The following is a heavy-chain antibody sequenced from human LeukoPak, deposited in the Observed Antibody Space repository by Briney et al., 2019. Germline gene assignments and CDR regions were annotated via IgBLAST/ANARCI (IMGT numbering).Heavy chain of an antibody. V-gene: IGHV3-30-3*01. Sequence: GGSLRLSCAASGFTFSSYAMPWVRQAPGKGLEWAAVISYDGSNKYYADSVKGRFTISRDNSKNTLYLQMNSLRAEDTAVYYCARVADRDGYNSSPPDYWGQGTLVTVSS. J-gene: IGHJ4*02. D-gene: IGHD5-12*01. CDR1: GFTFSSYA. CDR2: ISYDGSNK. CDR3: ARVADRDGYNSSPPDY.